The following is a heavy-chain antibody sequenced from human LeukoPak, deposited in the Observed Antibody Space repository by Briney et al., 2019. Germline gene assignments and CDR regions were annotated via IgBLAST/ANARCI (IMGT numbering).Heavy chain of an antibody. D-gene: IGHD6-13*01. J-gene: IGHJ4*02. V-gene: IGHV3-15*01. CDR2: IKSKTDGGTT. CDR1: GFTFSNAW. Sequence: GGSLRLSCAASGFTFSNAWMSWVRQAPGKGLEWVGRIKSKTDGGTTDYAAPVKGRFTISRDDSKNTLYLQMNSLKTEDTAVYYCTTERRIAAAGTFDYWGQGTLVTVSS. CDR3: TTERRIAAAGTFDY.